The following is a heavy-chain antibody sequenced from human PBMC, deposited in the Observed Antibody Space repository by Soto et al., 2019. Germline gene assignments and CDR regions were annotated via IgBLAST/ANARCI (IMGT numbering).Heavy chain of an antibody. V-gene: IGHV3-7*01. CDR2: INQGGSEK. CDR1: GFTFSNHW. Sequence: GGSLRLSCAASGFTFSNHWMSWVRQAPGKGLEWVANINQGGSEKFYVDSVKGRFTISRDNTKNSLYLQMNSLRAEDTAVYYCARGDNDFTECGYWGQGPLVTVSS. CDR3: ARGDNDFTECGY. D-gene: IGHD3-3*01. J-gene: IGHJ4*02.